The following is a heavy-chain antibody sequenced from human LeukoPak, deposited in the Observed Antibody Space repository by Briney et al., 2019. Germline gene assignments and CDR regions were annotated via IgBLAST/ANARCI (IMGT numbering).Heavy chain of an antibody. CDR3: AGTAMVLDFDY. Sequence: SETLSLTCAVYGGSFSGYYWSWIRQPPGKGLEWIGEINRSGSTNYNSSLKSRVTISVDTSKNQFSLKLSSVTAADTAVYYCAGTAMVLDFDYWGQGTLVTVSS. CDR2: INRSGST. V-gene: IGHV4-34*01. J-gene: IGHJ4*02. D-gene: IGHD5-18*01. CDR1: GGSFSGYY.